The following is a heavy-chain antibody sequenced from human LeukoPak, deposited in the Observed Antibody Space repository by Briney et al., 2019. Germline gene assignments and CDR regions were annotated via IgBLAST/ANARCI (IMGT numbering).Heavy chain of an antibody. CDR1: GFTFRKYW. CDR3: ARSPTSDIGY. D-gene: IGHD4-11*01. V-gene: IGHV3-7*01. CDR2: INEDGREK. J-gene: IGHJ4*02. Sequence: GGSLRLSCAVSGFTFRKYWLSWVRQAPGKGLEWVANINEDGREKYYVESVKGRFTISRDNAMNSLCLQMNSLRVEDTAIYYCARSPTSDIGYWGRGTLVTVSS.